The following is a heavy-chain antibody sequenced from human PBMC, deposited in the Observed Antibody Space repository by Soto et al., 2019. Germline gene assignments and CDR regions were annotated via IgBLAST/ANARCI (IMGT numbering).Heavy chain of an antibody. D-gene: IGHD5-12*01. Sequence: PGGSLRLSCAAPGFTFSSYSMNWVRQAPGKGLEWVSSISTSSSYIYYADSVKGRFTIARDNAKNSLYLQMNSLKAEDTAVYYCSRDVQTPLSGYSFDYWGQGTLVTVSS. J-gene: IGHJ4*02. CDR3: SRDVQTPLSGYSFDY. CDR1: GFTFSSYS. CDR2: ISTSSSYI. V-gene: IGHV3-21*01.